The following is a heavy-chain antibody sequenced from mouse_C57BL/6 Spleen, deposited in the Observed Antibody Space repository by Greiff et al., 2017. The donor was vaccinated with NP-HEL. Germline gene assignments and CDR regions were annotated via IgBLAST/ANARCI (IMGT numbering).Heavy chain of an antibody. Sequence: EVKLMESGGGLVKPGGSLKLSCAASGFTFTDYGMHWVRQAPEKGLEWITYISSGSSSIYYADTVKGRFTISRDNDKNTLFLQMPSLRSEDTAIYYCARDYSFAYWGQGTLVTVSA. J-gene: IGHJ3*01. CDR1: GFTFTDYG. D-gene: IGHD2-13*01. CDR3: ARDYSFAY. V-gene: IGHV5-17*01. CDR2: ISSGSSSI.